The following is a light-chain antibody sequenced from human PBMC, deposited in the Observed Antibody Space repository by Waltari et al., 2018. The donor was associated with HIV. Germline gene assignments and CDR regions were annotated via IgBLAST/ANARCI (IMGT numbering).Light chain of an antibody. CDR1: SSDVGAYNY. J-gene: IGLJ2*01. V-gene: IGLV2-14*03. CDR2: DVS. CDR3: ISYTSGRIVE. Sequence: QSALTQPASVSGSPGQSITISCTGTSSDVGAYNYVSWYQHHPGKAPKLMIYDVSSRPSGLSNRFSGSKSGNTASLTISGLQAEDEAHYYCISYTSGRIVEFGGGTKLTVL.